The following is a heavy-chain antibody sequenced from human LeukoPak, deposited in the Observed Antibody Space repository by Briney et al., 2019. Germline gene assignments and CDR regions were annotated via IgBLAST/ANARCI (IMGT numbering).Heavy chain of an antibody. D-gene: IGHD3-22*01. J-gene: IGHJ4*02. CDR2: ISGSGGST. Sequence: GGSLRLSCAASGFTLSSYAMSWVRQAPGKGLEWVSAISGSGGSTYYADSVKGRFTISRDNSKNTLYLQMNSLRAEDTAVYYCAKWVYDSSGHGYWGQGTLVTVSS. CDR1: GFTLSSYA. V-gene: IGHV3-23*01. CDR3: AKWVYDSSGHGY.